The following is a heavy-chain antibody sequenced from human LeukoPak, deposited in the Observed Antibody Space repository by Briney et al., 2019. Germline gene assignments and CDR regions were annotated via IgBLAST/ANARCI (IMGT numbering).Heavy chain of an antibody. D-gene: IGHD6-13*01. CDR2: INHSGST. V-gene: IGHV4-34*01. J-gene: IGHJ3*02. CDR1: GGSFSGYY. Sequence: SETLSLTCAVYGGSFSGYYWCWIRQPPGKGLEWIGEINHSGSTNYNPSLKSRVTISVDTSKNQFSLKLSSVTAADTAVYYCARAAGDAFDIWGQGTMVTVSS. CDR3: ARAAGDAFDI.